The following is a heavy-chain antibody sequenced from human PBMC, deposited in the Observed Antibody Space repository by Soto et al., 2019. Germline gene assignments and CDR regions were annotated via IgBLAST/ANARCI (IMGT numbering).Heavy chain of an antibody. CDR2: ISDTGAGT. CDR1: GFTPNQCA. J-gene: IGHJ3*02. Sequence: RGDRRVPCGASGFTPNQCALNGGRLAPGKGLKWVSIISDTGAGTYYADSVKGRFTVSRDNSKNMVFLQMDSLSAEDTAVHYCVKGYYVVSPGVDIVEVGTRSFDIWGPGTMVPVSS. CDR3: VKGYYVVSPGVDIVEVGTRSFDI. D-gene: IGHD5-12*01. V-gene: IGHV3-23*01.